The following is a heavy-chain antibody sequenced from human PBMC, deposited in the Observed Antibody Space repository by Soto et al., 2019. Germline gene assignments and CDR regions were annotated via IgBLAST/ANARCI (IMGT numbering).Heavy chain of an antibody. D-gene: IGHD6-19*01. CDR2: ISSSSSYI. Sequence: GGSLRLSCEASGFTFSSYNMNWVRQAPGKGLEWVSSISSSSSYIYYADSVKGRFTISRDNAKNSLYLQMNSLRAEDTAVYYCAKGGRQWLVTSDFNYSGQGALVTVSS. CDR3: AKGGRQWLVTSDFNY. J-gene: IGHJ4*02. CDR1: GFTFSSYN. V-gene: IGHV3-21*01.